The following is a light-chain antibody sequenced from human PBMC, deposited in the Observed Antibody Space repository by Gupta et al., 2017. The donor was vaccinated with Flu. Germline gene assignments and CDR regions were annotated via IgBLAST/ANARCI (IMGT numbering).Light chain of an antibody. CDR3: SSYTSSSTYVV. V-gene: IGLV2-14*03. CDR1: SSDVGGHNY. CDR2: EVG. J-gene: IGLJ2*01. Sequence: SSDVGGHNYVSWYQQPPGKSPKLMIYEVGYRPSGVSDRFSGSKSGNTASLTISGLQTEDEADYYCSSYTSSSTYVVFGGGTKLTVL.